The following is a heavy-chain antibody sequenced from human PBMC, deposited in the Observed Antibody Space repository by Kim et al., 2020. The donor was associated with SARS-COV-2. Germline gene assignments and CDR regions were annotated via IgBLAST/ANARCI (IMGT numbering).Heavy chain of an antibody. CDR2: ISYDGSNK. J-gene: IGHJ4*02. V-gene: IGHV3-30*18. CDR1: GFTFSSYG. CDR3: AKDRNYGDYHGDYYFDY. D-gene: IGHD4-17*01. Sequence: GGSLRLSCAASGFTFSSYGMHWVRQAPGKGLEWVAVISYDGSNKYYADSVKGRFTISRDNSKNTLYLQMNSLRAEDTAVYYCAKDRNYGDYHGDYYFDYWGQGTLVTVSS.